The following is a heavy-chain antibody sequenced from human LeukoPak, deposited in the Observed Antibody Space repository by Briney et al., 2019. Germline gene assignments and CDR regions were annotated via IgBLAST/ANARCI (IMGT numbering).Heavy chain of an antibody. V-gene: IGHV3-30*02. CDR1: GFTFSSYG. D-gene: IGHD5-24*01. Sequence: GGSLRLSCAASGFTFSSYGMHWVRQAPGKGLEWVAFIRYDGSNKYYADSVKGRFTISRDNSKNTLYLQMNSLRAEDTAVYYCAKDVGEMATTPWYFDLWGRGTLVTVSS. CDR3: AKDVGEMATTPWYFDL. CDR2: IRYDGSNK. J-gene: IGHJ2*01.